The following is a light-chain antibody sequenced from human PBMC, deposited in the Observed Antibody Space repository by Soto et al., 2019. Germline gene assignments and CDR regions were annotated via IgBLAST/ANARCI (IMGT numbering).Light chain of an antibody. CDR2: GAS. CDR3: QQYGTSPVT. J-gene: IGKJ4*01. CDR1: QTVGSNY. V-gene: IGKV3-20*01. Sequence: ELVLTQSPGTLSMSPGQRATLSCRASQTVGSNYFSWYQQRPGQPPRLLIYGASIRATGIPDRFSGTGSGTDFSLTISRLEPEDFALYYCQQYGTSPVTFGGGTKVDIK.